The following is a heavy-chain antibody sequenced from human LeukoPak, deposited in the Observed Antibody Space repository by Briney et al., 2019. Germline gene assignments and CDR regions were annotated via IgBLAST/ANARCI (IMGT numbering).Heavy chain of an antibody. J-gene: IGHJ5*02. CDR1: GGSISSNSKY. D-gene: IGHD2-2*01. Sequence: PSETLSLTCTVSGGSISSNSKYWGWVPQPPGRGLEWIGSIYYSGTTYYNPSLKSRVTISVDTSKNQFSLKLTSVTAADTAVYYCARSTAGEGPTHNWFDPWGQGTLVTVSS. CDR3: ARSTAGEGPTHNWFDP. CDR2: IYYSGTT. V-gene: IGHV4-39*01.